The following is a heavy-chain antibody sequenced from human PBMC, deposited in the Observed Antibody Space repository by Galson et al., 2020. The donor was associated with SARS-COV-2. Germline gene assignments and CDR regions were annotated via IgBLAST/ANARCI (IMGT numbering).Heavy chain of an antibody. CDR2: IYYSGST. Sequence: ETSETLSLNCTVPGGSISSYYWSWTRQPPGKGLEWIGYIYYSGSTNHNPSLKSRVTISVDTSKNQFSRKLSSVTAADTAVYYCARWLPGSRGYYFDYWGQGTLVTVSS. CDR1: GGSISSYY. V-gene: IGHV4-59*08. D-gene: IGHD3-22*01. J-gene: IGHJ4*02. CDR3: ARWLPGSRGYYFDY.